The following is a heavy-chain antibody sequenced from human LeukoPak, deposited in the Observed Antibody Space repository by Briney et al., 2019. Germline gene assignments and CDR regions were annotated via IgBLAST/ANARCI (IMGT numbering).Heavy chain of an antibody. CDR2: INAGNGDT. V-gene: IGHV1-3*01. CDR3: ARDDCGDTCYPGGY. CDR1: GYTFTNYV. D-gene: IGHD2-21*01. J-gene: IGHJ4*02. Sequence: GASVKVSCKASGYTFTNYVIHWVRQAPGQRRDWMGWINAGNGDTKYSHHFQGRVTITRDTSASTAYMEMSSLTSEDTALYYCARDDCGDTCYPGGYWGQGTLVTVSS.